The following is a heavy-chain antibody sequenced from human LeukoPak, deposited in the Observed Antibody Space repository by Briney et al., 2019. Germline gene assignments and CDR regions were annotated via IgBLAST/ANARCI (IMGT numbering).Heavy chain of an antibody. Sequence: SETLSLTCTVSGDSVSSGSYYWSWIRQPPGKGLDWIGYIYYSGSTNYNPSLKSRVTISVDTSKNQFSLKLSSVAAADTAVYYCARVPAAAGYYFDYWGQGTLVTVSS. CDR3: ARVPAAAGYYFDY. CDR1: GDSVSSGSYY. V-gene: IGHV4-61*01. J-gene: IGHJ4*02. CDR2: IYYSGST. D-gene: IGHD6-13*01.